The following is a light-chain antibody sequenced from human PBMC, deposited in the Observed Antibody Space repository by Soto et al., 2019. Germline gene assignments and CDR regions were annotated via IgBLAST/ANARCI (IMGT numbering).Light chain of an antibody. CDR3: QQYGSSLWT. J-gene: IGKJ1*01. Sequence: STQSPGTLSLSPGERATRSCRPSQSVSSSYLAWYQQKPGQAPRLLIYGASSRATGIADRFSGSGSGTDFTLTISRLEPEDFAVYYCQQYGSSLWTFGQGTKVDIK. CDR2: GAS. CDR1: QSVSSSY. V-gene: IGKV3-20*01.